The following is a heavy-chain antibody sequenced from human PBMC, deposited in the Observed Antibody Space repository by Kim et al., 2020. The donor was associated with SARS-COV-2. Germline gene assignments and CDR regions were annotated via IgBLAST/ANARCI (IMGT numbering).Heavy chain of an antibody. J-gene: IGHJ4*02. CDR3: AREGSAGSFPDS. CDR2: ISYDGANE. V-gene: IGHV3-30*03. Sequence: GGSLRLSCAASGFTFSNYGMHWVRQAPGKGLEWVAHISYDGANEYYADSVKGRFTISRDNSKNTLYLQMNSLRVDDTAVYYCAREGSAGSFPDSWGQGTRVTVS. CDR1: GFTFSNYG. D-gene: IGHD3-10*01.